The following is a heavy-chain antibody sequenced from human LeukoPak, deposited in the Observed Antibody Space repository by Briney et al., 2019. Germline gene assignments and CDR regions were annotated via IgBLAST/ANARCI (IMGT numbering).Heavy chain of an antibody. CDR2: ISGDGNFK. J-gene: IGHJ4*02. Sequence: WGSLRLSCTASGFTLNTYWIHWVRQTPQTGLEWVAGISGDGNFKRNADSVRGRLTIFTDNAKSTVSLQVSSLRAEDTAVYYCTATHWGGAAAIFDYWGQGILVTVSS. D-gene: IGHD6-25*01. CDR3: TATHWGGAAAIFDY. CDR1: GFTLNTYW. V-gene: IGHV3-74*01.